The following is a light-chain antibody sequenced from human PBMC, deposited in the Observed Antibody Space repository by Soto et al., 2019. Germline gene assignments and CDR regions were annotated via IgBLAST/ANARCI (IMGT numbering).Light chain of an antibody. J-gene: IGLJ1*01. CDR1: NSNIGSNY. V-gene: IGLV1-47*01. CDR2: RNN. CDR3: AAWDDSLSGLYV. Sequence: QSVLTPPPPASGAPGQRGTISFSGSNSNIGSNYVYWYQQLPGTAPKLLIYRNNQRPSGVPDRFPGSKSGTSASLAISGLRSEDEADYYCAAWDDSLSGLYVFGTGTKVTVL.